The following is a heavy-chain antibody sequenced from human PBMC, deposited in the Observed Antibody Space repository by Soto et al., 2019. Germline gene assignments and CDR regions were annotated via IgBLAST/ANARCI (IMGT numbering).Heavy chain of an antibody. CDR1: GFTFTTYS. J-gene: IGHJ4*02. CDR2: IVQDGST. V-gene: IGHV3-23*01. Sequence: EVQLLESGGVSVLPGGSLRLSCAASGFTFTTYSLSWVRQAPGKGPEWVSGIVQDGSTKYADSVRGRFTISRDNSKNTVFLQMFGLRGEDTAVYYCAKVLRPAGAWAFDQGGQGTLVTVS. D-gene: IGHD4-17*01. CDR3: AKVLRPAGAWAFDQ.